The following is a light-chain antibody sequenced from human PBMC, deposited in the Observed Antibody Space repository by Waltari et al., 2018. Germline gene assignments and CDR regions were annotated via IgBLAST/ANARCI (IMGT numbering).Light chain of an antibody. J-gene: IGKJ2*01. CDR1: QGISSY. CDR3: QHYYSYPYT. V-gene: IGKV1-8*01. CDR2: AAS. Sequence: AIRMTQSPSSFSAFKGERVSFTCRARQGISSYLAWYQQKPGKAPKLLIYAASTLQSGVPSRFSGSGSGTDFTLTISCLQSEDFATYYCQHYYSYPYTFGQGTKVEIK.